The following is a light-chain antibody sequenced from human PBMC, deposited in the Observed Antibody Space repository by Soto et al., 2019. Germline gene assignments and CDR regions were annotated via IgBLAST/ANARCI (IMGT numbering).Light chain of an antibody. CDR3: QQYGSSPNT. V-gene: IGKV3-20*01. Sequence: EIVLTQSPGTLSLSPGERATLSCRASQSVSSSYLAWYQQKPGQAPRLLIYGASSRATGIPDGFSGSGSGTDFTLTISSLEPEDFAVYYCQQYGSSPNTFGQGTKLEIK. CDR2: GAS. CDR1: QSVSSSY. J-gene: IGKJ2*01.